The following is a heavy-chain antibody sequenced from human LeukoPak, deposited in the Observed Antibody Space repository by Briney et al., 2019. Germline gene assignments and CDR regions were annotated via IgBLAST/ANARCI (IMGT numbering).Heavy chain of an antibody. V-gene: IGHV4-59*01. D-gene: IGHD3-22*01. Sequence: SETLSLTCTVSGGSISSYYWSWIRQPPGKGLEWIGYIYYSGSTNYNPSLKSRFTISVDTSKNQFSLKLSSVTAADTAVYYCARFGNYYDSSGYYSLDAFDIWGQGTMVTVSS. CDR1: GGSISSYY. CDR3: ARFGNYYDSSGYYSLDAFDI. J-gene: IGHJ3*02. CDR2: IYYSGST.